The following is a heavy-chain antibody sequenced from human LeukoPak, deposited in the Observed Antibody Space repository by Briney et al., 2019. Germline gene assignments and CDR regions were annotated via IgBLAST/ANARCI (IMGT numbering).Heavy chain of an antibody. CDR1: GGSLTSYY. CDR2: IYTSEST. Sequence: PSETLSLTCTVSGGSLTSYYWSWIRPPPGKGLEWIGYIYTSESTNYNPSLKSRVTISVDTSKNQFSLKLSSVTAADTAVYYCARHTPGTYSFDYWGQGTLVTVSS. CDR3: ARHTPGTYSFDY. D-gene: IGHD1-26*01. J-gene: IGHJ4*02. V-gene: IGHV4-4*09.